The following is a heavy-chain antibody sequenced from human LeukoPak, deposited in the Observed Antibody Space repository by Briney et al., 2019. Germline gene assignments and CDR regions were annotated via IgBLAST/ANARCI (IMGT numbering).Heavy chain of an antibody. CDR1: GYTLSELS. D-gene: IGHD3-3*01. CDR2: FDVAETDT. CDR3: ARGSSEWLPPGSFDP. V-gene: IGHV1-24*01. J-gene: IGHJ5*02. Sequence: GASVKVSCKVSGYTLSELSMHWVRQSPGKGLEWMGGFDVAETDTIYAQKFQGRVTITTDESTSTAYMELSSLRSEDTAVYYCARGSSEWLPPGSFDPWGQGTLVTVSS.